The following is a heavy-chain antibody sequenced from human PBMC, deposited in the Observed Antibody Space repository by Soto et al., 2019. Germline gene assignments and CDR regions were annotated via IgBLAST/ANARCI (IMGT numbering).Heavy chain of an antibody. V-gene: IGHV1-69*01. J-gene: IGHJ6*02. D-gene: IGHD2-15*01. CDR1: GGTFSSYA. Sequence: QVQLVQSGAEVKKPGSSVKVSCKAPGGTFSSYAISWVRQAPGQGLEWMGGIIPIFGTANSAQKFQGRVTITADESTSTGYMELSSLRSEDTAVYYCARSQGGSSSLDIYYYYYYGRDVWGQGTRVTVSS. CDR3: ARSQGGSSSLDIYYYYYYGRDV. CDR2: IIPIFGTA.